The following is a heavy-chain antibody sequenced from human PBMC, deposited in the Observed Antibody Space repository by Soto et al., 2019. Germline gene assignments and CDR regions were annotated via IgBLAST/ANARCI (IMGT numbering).Heavy chain of an antibody. V-gene: IGHV3-53*01. J-gene: IGHJ6*02. Sequence: PGGSLRLSCAASGFTVSSNYMSWVRQAPGKGLEWVSVIYSGGSTYYADSVKGRFTISRDNSKNTLYLQMNSLRAEDTAVYYCARDIVTTVGYYYYYGMDVWGQGTTVTVSS. CDR3: ARDIVTTVGYYYYYGMDV. D-gene: IGHD4-4*01. CDR1: GFTVSSNY. CDR2: IYSGGST.